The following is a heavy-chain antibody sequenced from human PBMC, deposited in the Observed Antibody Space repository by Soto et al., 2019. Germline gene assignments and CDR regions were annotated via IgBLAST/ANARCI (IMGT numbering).Heavy chain of an antibody. V-gene: IGHV1-2*04. Sequence: ASVKVSCKASGYTFTGYYMHWVRQAPGQGLEWMGWINPNSGGTNYAQKFQGWVTMTRDTSIGTAYMELSRLRSDDTAVYYCARGIMITFGGVIATYNWFDPWGQGTLVTVSS. CDR1: GYTFTGYY. CDR3: ARGIMITFGGVIATYNWFDP. J-gene: IGHJ5*02. D-gene: IGHD3-16*02. CDR2: INPNSGGT.